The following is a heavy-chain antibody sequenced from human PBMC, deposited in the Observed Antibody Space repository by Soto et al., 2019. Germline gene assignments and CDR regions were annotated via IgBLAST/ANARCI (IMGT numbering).Heavy chain of an antibody. CDR2: VYYSGTT. Sequence: QVQLQESGPGLLKPSATLSLTCSVSGGSVSDKTYYWSWIRQPPGKRLEWIGYVYYSGTTNYNPSRKSRVTISVDLSKNRFSLRLSSVTTADTALYYCARTTAVPNTLRSRYFFDYWGQGTLVTVSS. D-gene: IGHD4-17*01. V-gene: IGHV4-61*01. CDR1: GGSVSDKTYY. J-gene: IGHJ4*02. CDR3: ARTTAVPNTLRSRYFFDY.